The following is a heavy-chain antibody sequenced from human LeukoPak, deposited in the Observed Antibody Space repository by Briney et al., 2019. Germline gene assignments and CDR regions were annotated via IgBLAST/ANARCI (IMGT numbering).Heavy chain of an antibody. CDR1: GFSFSSYG. J-gene: IGHJ6*02. D-gene: IGHD5-24*01. CDR3: ARRMGSLMDV. CDR2: IWYDGSDK. Sequence: GRSLRLSCAASGFSFSSYGMHWVRQAPGKGLEWVAIIWYDGSDKYYADSVKGRFTISRDNSKNTLYLQMNSLRAEDTAVYYCARRMGSLMDVWGQGTTVIVSS. V-gene: IGHV3-33*01.